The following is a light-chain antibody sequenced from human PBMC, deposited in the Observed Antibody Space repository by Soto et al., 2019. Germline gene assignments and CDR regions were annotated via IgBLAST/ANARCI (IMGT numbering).Light chain of an antibody. CDR2: AAS. CDR1: QGISSY. Sequence: IQLTQSPSSLSASVGDRVTITCRASQGISSYLAWYQQKPGKAPKLLIYAASSLRSGVPSRFSGTGSGTDFTLTITSLQPEDFASYHCQQSYSSPPTFGQGTKLEIK. CDR3: QQSYSSPPT. J-gene: IGKJ2*01. V-gene: IGKV1-39*01.